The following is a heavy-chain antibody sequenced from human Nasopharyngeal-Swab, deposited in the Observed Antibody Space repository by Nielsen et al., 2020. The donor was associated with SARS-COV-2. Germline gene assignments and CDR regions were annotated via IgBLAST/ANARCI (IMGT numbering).Heavy chain of an antibody. CDR1: GFTFSTYS. CDR2: ISGTSTYI. Sequence: GESLKISCTASGFTFSTYSMNWVRQAPGKGLEWVSSISGTSTYIYYADSVKGRFTISRDNAKNSLYLQMNSLRAEDTAVYYCALVPAAKDYYYGMDVWGQGTTVTVSS. V-gene: IGHV3-21*01. D-gene: IGHD2-2*01. CDR3: ALVPAAKDYYYGMDV. J-gene: IGHJ6*02.